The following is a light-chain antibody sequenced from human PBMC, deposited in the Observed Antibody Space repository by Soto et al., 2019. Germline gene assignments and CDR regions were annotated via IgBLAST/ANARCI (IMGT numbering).Light chain of an antibody. CDR3: RSYTNTNTLEV. CDR1: SSDVGGYDY. CDR2: DVS. V-gene: IGLV2-14*03. J-gene: IGLJ1*01. Sequence: QSALTQPASVSGSPGQSVTISCTGTSSDVGGYDYVSWFQQHPGKAPKLMIYDVSYRPSGISNRFSGSKSGNTASLSISGLQAEDEADYYCRSYTNTNTLEVFGTGTKVTVL.